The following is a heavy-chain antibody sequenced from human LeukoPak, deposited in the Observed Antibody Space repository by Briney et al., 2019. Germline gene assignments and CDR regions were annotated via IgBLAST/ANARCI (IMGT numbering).Heavy chain of an antibody. J-gene: IGHJ4*02. CDR2: ISSSSYT. CDR1: GFTFSEYY. D-gene: IGHD5-12*01. Sequence: GGSLRLSCAASGFTFSEYYMSWIRQAPGKGPEWVSYISSSSYTNYADSVKGRFTISRDNAKNSLYLQMNSLRAEDTAGYYCARLLRATITNVDYWGQGTLVTVSS. CDR3: ARLLRATITNVDY. V-gene: IGHV3-11*03.